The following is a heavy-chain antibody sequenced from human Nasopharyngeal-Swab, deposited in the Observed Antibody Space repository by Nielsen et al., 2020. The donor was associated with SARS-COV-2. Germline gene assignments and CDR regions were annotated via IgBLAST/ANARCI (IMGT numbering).Heavy chain of an antibody. J-gene: IGHJ6*02. V-gene: IGHV3-30*03. CDR1: GFTFSSYG. CDR2: ISYDGSNK. CDR3: ARDAVPGIAAAGHYYYYGMDV. D-gene: IGHD6-13*01. Sequence: GESLKISCAASGFTFSSYGMHWVRQAPGKGLEWVAVISYDGSNKYCADSVKGRFTISRDNSKNTLYLQMNSLRAEDTAVYYCARDAVPGIAAAGHYYYYGMDVWGQGTTVTVSS.